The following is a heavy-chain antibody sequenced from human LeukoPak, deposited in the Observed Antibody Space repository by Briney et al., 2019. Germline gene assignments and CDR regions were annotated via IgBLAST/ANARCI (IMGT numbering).Heavy chain of an antibody. V-gene: IGHV4-34*01. CDR3: ARGGEYFDY. Sequence: PSETLSLTCAVYGGSFSGYYWSWIRQPPGKGLEWIGEINHSGSTNYNPSLKSRVTISVDTSKNQFSLKLSSVTAADTAAYYCARGGEYFDYWGQGTLVTVSS. D-gene: IGHD3-10*01. CDR1: GGSFSGYY. CDR2: INHSGST. J-gene: IGHJ4*02.